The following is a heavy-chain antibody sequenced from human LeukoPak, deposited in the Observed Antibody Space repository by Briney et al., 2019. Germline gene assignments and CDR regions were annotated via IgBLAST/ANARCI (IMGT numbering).Heavy chain of an antibody. V-gene: IGHV4-30-2*01. CDR2: IYHSGST. CDR1: SGSISSGGYS. D-gene: IGHD2-15*01. CDR3: ARDAIIHSGYCSGGGCYVPLGY. J-gene: IGHJ4*02. Sequence: PSETLSLTCAVSSGSISSGGYSWSWIRQPPGKGLEWIGYIYHSGSTYYNPSLKSRVTISVDRSKNQFSLKLSSVTAADTAVYYCARDAIIHSGYCSGGGCYVPLGYWGQGTLVTVSS.